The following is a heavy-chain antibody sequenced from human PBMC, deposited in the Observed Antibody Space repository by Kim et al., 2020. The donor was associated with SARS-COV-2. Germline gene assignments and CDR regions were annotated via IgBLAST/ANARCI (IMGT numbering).Heavy chain of an antibody. CDR1: GFTFSSYA. CDR2: IYSGGSST. D-gene: IGHD1-26*01. Sequence: GGSLRLSCAASGFTFSSYAMSWVRQAPGKGLEWVSVIYSGGSSTYYADSVKGRFTISRDNSKNTLYLQMNSLRAEDTAVYYCAKEHFSGRYYFGLGHYCYGMDVWGQGTTVTVSS. CDR3: AKEHFSGRYYFGLGHYCYGMDV. J-gene: IGHJ6*02. V-gene: IGHV3-23*03.